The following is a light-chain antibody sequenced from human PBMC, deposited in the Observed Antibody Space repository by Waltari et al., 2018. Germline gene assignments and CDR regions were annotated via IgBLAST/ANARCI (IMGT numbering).Light chain of an antibody. Sequence: DIQMTQSPSSLSASVGDRVTITCRASQSIRTFLNWYQQKPGKAPKLLIYDASKLETAVPSRFSGSGSGTDFALAISSLQPEDFATYYCQQSYTGPRTFGQGTKVEVK. CDR3: QQSYTGPRT. CDR2: DAS. V-gene: IGKV1-39*01. CDR1: QSIRTF. J-gene: IGKJ1*01.